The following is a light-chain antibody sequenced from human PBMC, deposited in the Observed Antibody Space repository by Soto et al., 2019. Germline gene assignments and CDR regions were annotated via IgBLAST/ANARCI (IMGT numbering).Light chain of an antibody. Sequence: EIVLTQSPATLSLSPGDRATLSCRASQSVGSYLGWYQQRPGQAPRLLIYDASNRATGIPARFSGSGSGTDFTLTISSLEPEDFQVYYCQQRSDWPSTFGGVTKVEIK. J-gene: IGKJ4*01. CDR3: QQRSDWPST. CDR2: DAS. CDR1: QSVGSY. V-gene: IGKV3-11*01.